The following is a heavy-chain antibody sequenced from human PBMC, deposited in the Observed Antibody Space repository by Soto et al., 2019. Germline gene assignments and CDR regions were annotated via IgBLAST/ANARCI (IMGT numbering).Heavy chain of an antibody. V-gene: IGHV1-69*02. J-gene: IGHJ3*02. CDR2: IIPILGIA. CDR3: ARYSSGWTVDAFDI. CDR1: GGTFSSYT. Sequence: SVKVSCKASGGTFSSYTISWVRQAPGQGLEWMGRIIPILGIANYAQKFQGRVTITADKSTGTAYMELSSLRSEDTAVYYCARYSSGWTVDAFDIWGQGTMVNVSS. D-gene: IGHD6-19*01.